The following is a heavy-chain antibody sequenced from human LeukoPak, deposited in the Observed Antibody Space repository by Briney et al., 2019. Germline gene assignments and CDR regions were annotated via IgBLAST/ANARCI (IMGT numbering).Heavy chain of an antibody. Sequence: GGSLRLSCAASGFTFSSYAMSWVRQAPGKGLEWVSAISGSGDSTYYSDSVKGRFTISRDNSKNTLYVQMNSLRAEDTAVYYCAKPLVSDYYDSSGYWGYWGQGTLVTVTS. D-gene: IGHD3-22*01. J-gene: IGHJ4*02. V-gene: IGHV3-23*01. CDR3: AKPLVSDYYDSSGYWGY. CDR1: GFTFSSYA. CDR2: ISGSGDST.